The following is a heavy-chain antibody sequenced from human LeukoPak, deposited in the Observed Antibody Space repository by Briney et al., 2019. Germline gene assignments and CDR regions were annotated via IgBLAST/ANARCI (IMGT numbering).Heavy chain of an antibody. Sequence: ASVKVSCKASGYTFTDYGVHWVRQAPGQGLEWMGWISTYNGNTHYVQNLQDRVAMTTDASTTTAFMELRSLGSDDTAVYYCARVLGRQIAVAGDDYWGQGTLVTVSS. J-gene: IGHJ4*02. D-gene: IGHD6-19*01. CDR1: GYTFTDYG. V-gene: IGHV1-18*01. CDR2: ISTYNGNT. CDR3: ARVLGRQIAVAGDDY.